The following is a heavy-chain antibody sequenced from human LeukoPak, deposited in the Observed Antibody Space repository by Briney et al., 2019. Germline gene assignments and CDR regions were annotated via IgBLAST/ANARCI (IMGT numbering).Heavy chain of an antibody. V-gene: IGHV6-1*01. J-gene: IGHJ1*01. D-gene: IGHD6-13*01. CDR2: TYYRSKWYN. Sequence: TSQTLSLTCVISGDSVSSNSAARNWIRQSPSRGLEWLGRTYYRSKWYNDYAVSVKSRININPDTSKNQFSLQLNYVTPEDTAVYYCARESSSWYGYFHHWGQGTLVTVSS. CDR3: ARESSSWYGYFHH. CDR1: GDSVSSNSAA.